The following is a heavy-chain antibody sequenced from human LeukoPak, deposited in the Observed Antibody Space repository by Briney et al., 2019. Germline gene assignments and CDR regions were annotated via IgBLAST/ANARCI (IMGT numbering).Heavy chain of an antibody. J-gene: IGHJ4*02. CDR2: LSYGGSNK. V-gene: IGHV3-30-3*01. D-gene: IGHD3-3*01. CDR1: GFNFSTYA. CDR3: ARQHYGFWLPADY. Sequence: PGRSLRLSCAASGFNFSTYAMHWVRQAPGKGPEWVALLSYGGSNKYYADSVKGRFTISRDKSKNTLYLQMNSLRAEDTAVYYCARQHYGFWLPADYWGQGTLVTVSS.